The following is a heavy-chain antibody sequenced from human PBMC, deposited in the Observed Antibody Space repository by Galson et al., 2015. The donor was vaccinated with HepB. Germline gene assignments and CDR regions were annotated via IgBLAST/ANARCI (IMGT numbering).Heavy chain of an antibody. CDR3: AKDISPGPYYYGSGSSLSGYYYYGMDV. Sequence: SLRLSCAASGFTFDDYAMHWVRQAPGKGLEWVSGISWNSGSIGYADSVKGRFTISRDNAKNSLYLQMNSLRAEDTALYYCAKDISPGPYYYGSGSSLSGYYYYGMDVWGQGTTVTVSS. D-gene: IGHD3-10*01. CDR2: ISWNSGSI. CDR1: GFTFDDYA. J-gene: IGHJ6*02. V-gene: IGHV3-9*01.